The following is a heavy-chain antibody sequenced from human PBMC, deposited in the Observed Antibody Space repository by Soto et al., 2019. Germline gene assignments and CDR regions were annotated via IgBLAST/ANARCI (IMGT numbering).Heavy chain of an antibody. D-gene: IGHD1-1*01. CDR2: ISGSGGST. Sequence: EVQLLESGGGLVQPGGSLRLSCAASGFTFSSYAMSWVRQAPGNVLEWVSAISGSGGSTYYADSVKGRFTISRDNSKNTLYLQMNSLRAEDTAVYYCAKDRETGTNLYDYWGQGTLVTVSS. CDR3: AKDRETGTNLYDY. V-gene: IGHV3-23*01. CDR1: GFTFSSYA. J-gene: IGHJ4*02.